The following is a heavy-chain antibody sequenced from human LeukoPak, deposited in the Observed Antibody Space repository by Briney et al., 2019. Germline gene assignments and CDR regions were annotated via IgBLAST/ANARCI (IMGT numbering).Heavy chain of an antibody. J-gene: IGHJ4*02. V-gene: IGHV1-69*13. CDR1: GYTFTSYY. CDR3: ARVIDGYNLYYFDY. Sequence: SVKVSCKASGYTFTSYYMHWVRQAPGQGLEWMGGIIPIFGTANYAQKFQGRVTITADESTSTAYMELSSLRSEDTAVYYCARVIDGYNLYYFDYWGQGTLVTVSS. D-gene: IGHD5-24*01. CDR2: IIPIFGTA.